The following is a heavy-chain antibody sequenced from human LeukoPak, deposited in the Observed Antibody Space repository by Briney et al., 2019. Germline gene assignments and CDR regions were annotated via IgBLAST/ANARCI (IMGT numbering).Heavy chain of an antibody. CDR2: IFPGDSET. Sequence: GESLKISCKGSGYSFTTHWIGWVRQLPGKGLEWMGLIFPGDSETIYSPSFQGQVTISADKSINTAHLRWSSLKASDTAMYYCATSESQTRFDYWGQGTLVTVSS. J-gene: IGHJ4*02. CDR3: ATSESQTRFDY. D-gene: IGHD1/OR15-1a*01. CDR1: GYSFTTHW. V-gene: IGHV5-51*01.